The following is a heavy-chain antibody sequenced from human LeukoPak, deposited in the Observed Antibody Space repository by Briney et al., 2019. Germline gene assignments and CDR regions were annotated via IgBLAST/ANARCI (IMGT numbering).Heavy chain of an antibody. D-gene: IGHD3-22*01. J-gene: IGHJ4*02. CDR1: GFTFSSYS. V-gene: IGHV3-21*01. CDR3: ARRYYDSSGTVLDY. CDR2: ISSSSTYI. Sequence: PGGSLRLSCAASGFTFSSYSMNWVRQAPGKGLEWVSSISSSSTYIYYADSVKGRFTISRDNAKNSLYLQMNSLRAEDTAFYYCARRYYDSSGTVLDYWGQGTLVTVSS.